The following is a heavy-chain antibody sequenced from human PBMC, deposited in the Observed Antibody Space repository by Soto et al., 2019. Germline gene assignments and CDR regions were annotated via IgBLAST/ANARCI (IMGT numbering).Heavy chain of an antibody. Sequence: SLRLSCVASGFAFNSYAMTWVLHAPGKGLEWVSTITNSGGSTYYADSVKGRFTISRDNSKNTLYMQMTTLTAEDTAIYYCTKEHDYGYYGWFDPWGQGTLVTVSS. CDR2: ITNSGGST. J-gene: IGHJ5*02. CDR1: GFAFNSYA. V-gene: IGHV3-23*01. D-gene: IGHD4-17*01. CDR3: TKEHDYGYYGWFDP.